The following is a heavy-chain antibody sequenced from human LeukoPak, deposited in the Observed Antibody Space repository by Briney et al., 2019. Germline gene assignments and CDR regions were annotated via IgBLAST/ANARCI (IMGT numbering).Heavy chain of an antibody. D-gene: IGHD4-11*01. V-gene: IGHV2-5*02. Sequence: SGPTLVKPTQTLTLTCTSSGFSLTTSEVGVGWIRQPPGKALEWLALIYWDDDERYSPSLKSRLTITKDTSKNQVVLTITNMDPVDTATYYCAHITTVTCADYWGQGTLVTVSS. J-gene: IGHJ4*02. CDR2: IYWDDDE. CDR3: AHITTVTCADY. CDR1: GFSLTTSEVG.